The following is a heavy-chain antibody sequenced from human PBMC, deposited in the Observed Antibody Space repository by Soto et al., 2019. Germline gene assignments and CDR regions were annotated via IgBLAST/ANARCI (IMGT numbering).Heavy chain of an antibody. CDR1: GGTFSSYA. CDR3: ARLSRVGSSGWYLSYYGMDV. D-gene: IGHD6-19*01. V-gene: IGHV1-69*13. J-gene: IGHJ6*02. Sequence: GASVKVSCTASGGTFSSYAISWVRQAPGQGLEWMGGIIPIFGTANYAQKFQGRVTITADESTSTAYMELSSLRSEDTAVYYCARLSRVGSSGWYLSYYGMDVWGQGTTVTVSS. CDR2: IIPIFGTA.